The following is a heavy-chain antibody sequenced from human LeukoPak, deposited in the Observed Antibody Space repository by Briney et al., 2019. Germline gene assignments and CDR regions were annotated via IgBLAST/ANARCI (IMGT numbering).Heavy chain of an antibody. J-gene: IGHJ4*02. Sequence: GGSLRPSCAASGFSLTNFAMSWVRQAPGRGLELVANISPDGSGKYCVDSVKGRFAISRDNAKRSLYLQMNSLRAEDTAVYYCANQAYSQFDYWGQGTLVTVSS. CDR2: ISPDGSGK. D-gene: IGHD4-11*01. CDR1: GFSLTNFA. CDR3: ANQAYSQFDY. V-gene: IGHV3-7*01.